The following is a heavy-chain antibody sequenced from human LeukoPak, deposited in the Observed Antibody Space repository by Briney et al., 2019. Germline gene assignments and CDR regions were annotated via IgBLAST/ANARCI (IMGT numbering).Heavy chain of an antibody. CDR3: ARDSGERGSGSYLIAY. CDR1: GYTFTSYA. CDR2: INPNSGGT. Sequence: GASVKVSCKASGYTFTSYAMNWVRQAPGQGLEWMGWINPNSGGTNYAQKFQGRVTMTRDTSISTAYMELGRLRSDDTAVYYCARDSGERGSGSYLIAYWGQGTLVTVSS. D-gene: IGHD3-10*01. J-gene: IGHJ4*02. V-gene: IGHV1-2*02.